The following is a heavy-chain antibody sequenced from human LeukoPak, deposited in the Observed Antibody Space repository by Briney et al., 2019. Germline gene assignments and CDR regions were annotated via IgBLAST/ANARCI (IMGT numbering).Heavy chain of an antibody. CDR1: GFTFSHFA. V-gene: IGHV3-33*06. CDR2: IWSDGTNR. CDR3: AKDAQRGFDYSNSLEF. J-gene: IGHJ4*02. D-gene: IGHD4-11*01. Sequence: PERSLRLSCVASGFTFSHFAFHWVRHAPGKGLEWVAVIWSDGTNRYYGDSVKGRFIIYRDDSKNTIYLQMNSLRAEDTAVYYCAKDAQRGFDYSNSLEFWGQGSLVILSS.